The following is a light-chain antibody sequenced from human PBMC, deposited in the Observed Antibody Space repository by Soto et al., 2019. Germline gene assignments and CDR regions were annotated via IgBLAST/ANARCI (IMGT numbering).Light chain of an antibody. J-gene: IGKJ5*01. CDR2: RAS. V-gene: IGKV3-15*01. CDR1: QNIDIN. Sequence: EIVLTRSPHTVSGSLGERVILSCRASQNIDINLVWYQQKPGQAPRLLIFRASTRATGIPARFSGSGSGTEFTLTIRSLQSEDFAIYYCQQYHHWPPITVGQGKRLAI. CDR3: QQYHHWPPIT.